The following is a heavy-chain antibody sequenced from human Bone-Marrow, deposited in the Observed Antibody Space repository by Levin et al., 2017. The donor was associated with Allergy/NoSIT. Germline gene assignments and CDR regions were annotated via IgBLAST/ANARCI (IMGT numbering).Heavy chain of an antibody. V-gene: IGHV4-39*01. CDR3: ASLRDYGAYVDY. J-gene: IGHJ4*02. Sequence: PSETLSLTCTVSGGSIDSTDHYWGWIRQPPGKGLEWIGSIYYSGSAYHPPSLKSRVTMYVDTSKNQFSLNLSSVTAADTAVYYCASLRDYGAYVDYWGQGTLVTVSS. CDR2: IYYSGSA. CDR1: GGSIDSTDHY. D-gene: IGHD4/OR15-4a*01.